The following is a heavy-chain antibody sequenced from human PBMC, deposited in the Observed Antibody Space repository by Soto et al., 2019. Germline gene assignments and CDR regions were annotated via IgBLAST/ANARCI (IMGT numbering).Heavy chain of an antibody. CDR2: IIPIFGTA. CDR1: GGTFSCYA. J-gene: IGHJ4*02. Sequence: SVKVSCKASGGTFSCYAISWVRQAPGQGLEWMGGIIPIFGTANYAQKFQGRVTITADESTSTAYMELSSLRSEDTAVYYCAREYGNRPYYFDYWGQGTLVTVSS. V-gene: IGHV1-69*13. CDR3: AREYGNRPYYFDY. D-gene: IGHD3-10*01.